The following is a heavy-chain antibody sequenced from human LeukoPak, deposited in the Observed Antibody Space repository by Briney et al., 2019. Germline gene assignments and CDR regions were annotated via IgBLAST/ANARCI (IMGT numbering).Heavy chain of an antibody. Sequence: PGGSLRLSCTASGFTFSNAWMNWVRQAPGKGLEWVSSINSDGYYMYYADSVKGRFIISRDNAKNSLYLQTNSLRAEDTAVYYCSRKVRSGSLAGDPGYWGQGTLVTVSS. CDR2: INSDGYYM. CDR1: GFTFSNAW. J-gene: IGHJ4*02. V-gene: IGHV3-21*01. D-gene: IGHD3-10*01. CDR3: SRKVRSGSLAGDPGY.